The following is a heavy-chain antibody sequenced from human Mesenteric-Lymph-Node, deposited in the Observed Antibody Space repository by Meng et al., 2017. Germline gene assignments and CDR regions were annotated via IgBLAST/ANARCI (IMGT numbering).Heavy chain of an antibody. CDR2: ISASGGST. D-gene: IGHD6-19*01. CDR3: AKAIGYTTGWGYRLDV. V-gene: IGHV3-23*01. CDR1: ELSFSRFA. Sequence: GGSLRLSCVAYELSFSRFAMSWVRQAPGKGLEWVSTISASGGSTYYADSVKGRFTISRDNSKNTLYLQMNRLRAEDTAIYSCAKAIGYTTGWGYRLDVWGHGTTVTISS. J-gene: IGHJ6*02.